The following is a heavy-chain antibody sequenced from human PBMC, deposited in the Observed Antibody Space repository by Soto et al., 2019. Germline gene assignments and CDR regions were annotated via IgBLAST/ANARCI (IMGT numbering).Heavy chain of an antibody. Sequence: PGGSLRLSCAASGFTFSGSAMHWVRQASGKGLEWVGRIRSKANSYATAYAASVKGRFTISRDDSKNTAYLQMNSLKTEDTAVYYCTRGGLAPPVGFDPWGQGTLVTVSS. CDR2: IRSKANSYAT. CDR3: TRGGLAPPVGFDP. D-gene: IGHD1-26*01. CDR1: GFTFSGSA. J-gene: IGHJ5*02. V-gene: IGHV3-73*01.